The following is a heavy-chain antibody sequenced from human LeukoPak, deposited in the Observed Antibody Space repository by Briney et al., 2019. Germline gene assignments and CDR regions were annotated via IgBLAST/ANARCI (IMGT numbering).Heavy chain of an antibody. V-gene: IGHV4-38-2*01. CDR3: ARVEYCTRANCYIGGYY. CDR1: GYSISSGYY. CDR2: IYHSGST. Sequence: SETLSLTCAVSGYSISSGYYWVWIREPPGKGLEWIGSIYHSGSTYYNPSLKSRVTISVDTAKNQFSLKLSSVTAADTAVYYCARVEYCTRANCYIGGYYWGQGTLVTVSS. D-gene: IGHD2-2*02. J-gene: IGHJ4*02.